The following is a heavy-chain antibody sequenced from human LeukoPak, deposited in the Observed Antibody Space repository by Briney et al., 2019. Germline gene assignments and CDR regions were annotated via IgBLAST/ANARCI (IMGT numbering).Heavy chain of an antibody. Sequence: SETLSLTCTVSGGSISSSSYYWGWIRQPPGKGLEWIGSIYYSGSTYYNPSLKSRVTISADTSKNQFSLKLSSVTAADTAVYYCARGLLWFGRNNWFDPWGQGTLVTVSS. V-gene: IGHV4-39*07. CDR1: GGSISSSSYY. CDR2: IYYSGST. CDR3: ARGLLWFGRNNWFDP. D-gene: IGHD3-10*01. J-gene: IGHJ5*02.